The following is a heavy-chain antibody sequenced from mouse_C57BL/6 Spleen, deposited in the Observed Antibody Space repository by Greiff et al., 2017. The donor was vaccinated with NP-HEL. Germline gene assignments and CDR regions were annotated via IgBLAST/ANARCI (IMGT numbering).Heavy chain of an antibody. CDR3: ARCYYGSSHWYFDV. V-gene: IGHV3-6*01. Sequence: EVKVEESGPGLVKPSQSLSLTCSVTGYSITSGYYWNWIRQFPGNKLEWMGYISYDGSNNYNPSLKNRISITRDTSKNQFFLKLNSVTTEDTATYYCARCYYGSSHWYFDVWGTGTTVTVSS. D-gene: IGHD1-1*01. J-gene: IGHJ1*03. CDR1: GYSITSGYY. CDR2: ISYDGSN.